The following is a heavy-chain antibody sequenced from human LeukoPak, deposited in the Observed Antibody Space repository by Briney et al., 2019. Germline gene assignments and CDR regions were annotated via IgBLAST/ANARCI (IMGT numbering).Heavy chain of an antibody. CDR2: ISDSGRST. J-gene: IGHJ4*02. Sequence: GGSLRLSCAASGFTFSSYSMNWVRQAPGKGLEWVSGISDSGRSTYYAESVKGRFTISRDNSKNTLYLQMNSLRAEDTAVYYCAKDQEVLTSFTDYRGQGTLVTVSS. V-gene: IGHV3-23*01. CDR1: GFTFSSYS. D-gene: IGHD2/OR15-2a*01. CDR3: AKDQEVLTSFTDY.